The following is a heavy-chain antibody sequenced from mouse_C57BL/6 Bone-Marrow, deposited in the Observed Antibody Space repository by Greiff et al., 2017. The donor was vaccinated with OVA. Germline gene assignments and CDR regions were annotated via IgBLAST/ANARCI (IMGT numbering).Heavy chain of an antibody. J-gene: IGHJ2*01. CDR2: IYPGSGNT. V-gene: IGHV1-66*01. CDR1: GYSFTSYY. CDR3: ARYYDYDGFDY. Sequence: QVQLKESGPELVKPGASVKISCKASGYSFTSYYIHWVKQRPGQGLEWIGWIYPGSGNTKYNEKFKGKATLTADTSSSTAYMQLSSLTSEDSAVYYCARYYDYDGFDYWGQGTTLTVSS. D-gene: IGHD2-4*01.